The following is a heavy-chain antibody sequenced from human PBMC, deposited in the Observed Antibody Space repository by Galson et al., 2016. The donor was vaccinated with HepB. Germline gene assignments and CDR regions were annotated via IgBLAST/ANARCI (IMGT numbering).Heavy chain of an antibody. CDR1: GFTFSSYS. V-gene: IGHV3-21*01. J-gene: IGHJ4*02. Sequence: SLRLSCAASGFTFSSYSMNWVRQAPGKGVEWVSSISSSSSYIYYADSLKGRFTISRDNAKNSLYLQMSSLRAEDTAVYYCARDPYSWTNGGSYFDYWGQGTLVTVSS. D-gene: IGHD3-16*01. CDR2: ISSSSSYI. CDR3: ARDPYSWTNGGSYFDY.